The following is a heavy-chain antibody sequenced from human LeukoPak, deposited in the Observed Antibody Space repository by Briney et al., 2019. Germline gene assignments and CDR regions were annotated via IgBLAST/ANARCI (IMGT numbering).Heavy chain of an antibody. Sequence: ASVTVSCTASGYTFTSYDINWVRQAPGQGLEWMGWMNPNSGNTGYAQKFQGRVTITRNTSISTAYMELSSLRSEDTAVYYCARGITIFGVNYYGMDVWGQGTTVTVSS. D-gene: IGHD3-3*01. V-gene: IGHV1-8*01. CDR3: ARGITIFGVNYYGMDV. CDR2: MNPNSGNT. CDR1: GYTFTSYD. J-gene: IGHJ6*02.